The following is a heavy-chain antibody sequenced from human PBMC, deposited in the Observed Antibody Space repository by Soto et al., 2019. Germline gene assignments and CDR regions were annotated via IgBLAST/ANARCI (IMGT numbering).Heavy chain of an antibody. CDR1: GGSISSDKW. CDR3: ARPKTIGAAAGKGWFDP. J-gene: IGHJ5*02. D-gene: IGHD6-13*01. CDR2: IFHTGST. Sequence: SETLSLTCAVSGGSISSDKWWSWVRQPPGEGLEWIGEIFHTGSTNYNPSLKSRVIISVDPSNNHFSLKLTSVTAADMAMYYCARPKTIGAAAGKGWFDPWGQGTLVTVSS. V-gene: IGHV4-4*02.